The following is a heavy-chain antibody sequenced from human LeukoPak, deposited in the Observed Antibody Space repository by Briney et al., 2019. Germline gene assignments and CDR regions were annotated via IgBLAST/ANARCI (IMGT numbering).Heavy chain of an antibody. CDR3: ARRTGGTGNFDY. CDR1: GGSISSHY. Sequence: SETLSLTCTVSGGSISSHYRSWIRQPPGKGLEWIGHTYYSVSTNYNPSLKSRVTISIDTSKNQFSLKLSSVTAADTAVYYCARRTGGTGNFDYWGQGTLVTVSS. D-gene: IGHD1-26*01. V-gene: IGHV4-59*08. CDR2: TYYSVST. J-gene: IGHJ4*02.